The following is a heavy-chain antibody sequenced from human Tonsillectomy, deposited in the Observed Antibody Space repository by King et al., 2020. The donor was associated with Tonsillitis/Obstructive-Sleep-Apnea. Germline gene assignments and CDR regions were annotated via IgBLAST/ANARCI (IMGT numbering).Heavy chain of an antibody. CDR3: AKAPRGILGYFDY. V-gene: IGHV3-23*04. J-gene: IGHJ4*02. Sequence: VQLVESGGGLVQPGGSLRLSCAASGFTFTTYAMSWVRQAPGKGLDWVSALSRSGASTYYADSVKGRFTIDRDNSKNTLYLQMNSLRAEDTAIYYCAKAPRGILGYFDYWGQGTLVTVSS. D-gene: IGHD2-15*01. CDR1: GFTFTTYA. CDR2: LSRSGAST.